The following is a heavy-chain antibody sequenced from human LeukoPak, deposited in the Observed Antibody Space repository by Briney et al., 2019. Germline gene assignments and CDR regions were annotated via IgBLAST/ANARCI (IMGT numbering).Heavy chain of an antibody. D-gene: IGHD6-19*01. J-gene: IGHJ4*02. CDR3: SGGGSGWYSNY. CDR1: GFTFSSYS. V-gene: IGHV3-74*01. Sequence: GGSLRLSCAASGFTFSSYSMNWVRQAPGKGLVWVSRINTDGSSTNYADSVKGRFTISRDNAKNTLYLQMNNLRAEDTAVYYCSGGGSGWYSNYWGQGTLVTVSS. CDR2: INTDGSST.